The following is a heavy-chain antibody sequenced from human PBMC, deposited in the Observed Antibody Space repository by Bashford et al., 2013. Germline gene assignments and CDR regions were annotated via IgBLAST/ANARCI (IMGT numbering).Heavy chain of an antibody. V-gene: IGHV3-9*01. J-gene: IGHJ4*02. Sequence: SLRLSCAASGFTFDDFAMHWVRQAPGKGLEWVSGISWNSGSIDYADSVKGRFTISRDNPENSLYLQMNSLRAEDTALYYCARHSRSDPTPYWGQGTLVTVSS. CDR2: ISWNSGSI. CDR1: GFTFDDFA. CDR3: ARHSRSDPTPY.